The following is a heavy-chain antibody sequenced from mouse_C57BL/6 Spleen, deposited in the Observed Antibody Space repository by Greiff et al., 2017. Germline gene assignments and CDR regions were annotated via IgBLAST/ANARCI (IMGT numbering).Heavy chain of an antibody. V-gene: IGHV1-82*01. Sequence: QVQLQQSGPELVKPGASVKISCKASGYAFSSSWMNWVKQRPGKGLEWIGRIYPGDGDTNYNGKFKGKATLTADKSSSTAYMQLSSLTSEDSAVYFWARELGRGDYFDYWGQGTTLTVSS. CDR2: IYPGDGDT. D-gene: IGHD4-1*01. J-gene: IGHJ2*01. CDR1: GYAFSSSW. CDR3: ARELGRGDYFDY.